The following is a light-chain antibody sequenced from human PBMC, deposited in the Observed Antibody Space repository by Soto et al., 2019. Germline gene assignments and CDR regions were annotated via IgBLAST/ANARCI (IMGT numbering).Light chain of an antibody. CDR1: QSVSIN. CDR3: PQYNTWPPLT. Sequence: EIVMTQSPATLSVSPGERATLSCRASQSVSINLAWYQQKPGQAPRLLIYGASTRATGIPARFSGSGSGTEFTLTISSLQSEDFSVYYCPQYNTWPPLTFGGGNKVEIK. CDR2: GAS. J-gene: IGKJ4*01. V-gene: IGKV3-15*01.